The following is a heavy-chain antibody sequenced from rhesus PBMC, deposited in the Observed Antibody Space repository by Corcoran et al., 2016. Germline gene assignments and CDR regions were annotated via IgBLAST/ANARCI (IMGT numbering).Heavy chain of an antibody. CDR3: TTGNTLTTMGRFDV. CDR1: GFTFSSSA. Sequence: EVQLVESGGGLVQPGGSLRLSCAASGFTFSSSATHWVRQASGKGLGWVGRIRTKSNNDGTGYAASVKGRFTISRDDSKDTAYLQMNSLKTEDTAVYYCTTGNTLTTMGRFDVWGAGVLVTVSS. J-gene: IGHJ5-1*01. V-gene: IGHV3-118*01. CDR2: IRTKSNNDGT. D-gene: IGHD4-23*01.